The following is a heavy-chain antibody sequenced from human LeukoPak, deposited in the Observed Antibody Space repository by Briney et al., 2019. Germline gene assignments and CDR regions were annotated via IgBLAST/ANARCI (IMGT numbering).Heavy chain of an antibody. J-gene: IGHJ2*01. CDR1: GFTVAEDV. V-gene: IGHV3-7*01. D-gene: IGHD5-24*01. CDR2: IEQDGIGQ. Sequence: GGSLRLSCVVSGFTVAEDVMHWVRQVPGKGLEWVATIEQDGIGQVYVDSVKGRFTIARDNGKKSLSLQRNSLRVEDTAVYYCVRGMGLYFGLWGRGTLVTVSS. CDR3: VRGMGLYFGL.